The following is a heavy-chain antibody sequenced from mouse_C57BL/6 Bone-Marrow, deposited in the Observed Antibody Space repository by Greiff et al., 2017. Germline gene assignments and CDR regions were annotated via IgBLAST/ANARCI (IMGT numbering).Heavy chain of an antibody. CDR3: ARHERYYDYEGYFDY. CDR1: GYIFTEYT. Sequence: VQLQQSGAELVKPGASVKLSCKASGYIFTEYTIHWVKQRSGQGLECIGWFYPGSGSIKYNERFKDKATLTADKSSNTVYMELSRLTSEDSAVYFCARHERYYDYEGYFDYWGQGTTLTVSS. J-gene: IGHJ2*01. V-gene: IGHV1-62-2*01. CDR2: FYPGSGSI. D-gene: IGHD2-4*01.